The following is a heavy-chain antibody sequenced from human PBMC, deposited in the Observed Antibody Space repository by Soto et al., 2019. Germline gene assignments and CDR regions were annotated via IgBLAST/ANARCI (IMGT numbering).Heavy chain of an antibody. CDR3: AREQGELLRRGYFAY. J-gene: IGHJ4*02. D-gene: IGHD1-26*01. Sequence: QVQLVQSGAEVKKPGSSVKFSCTSSGGTFRSYAIIWVRQAPGQGLEWMGGIIPIFGTANYAQKFQGRVTITADESTSTSYMELSSLRSEDTAVYYCAREQGELLRRGYFAYWGQGTLVTVSS. CDR1: GGTFRSYA. V-gene: IGHV1-69*12. CDR2: IIPIFGTA.